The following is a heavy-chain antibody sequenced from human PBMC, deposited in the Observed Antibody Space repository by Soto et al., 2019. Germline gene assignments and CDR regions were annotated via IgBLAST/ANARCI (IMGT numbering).Heavy chain of an antibody. D-gene: IGHD2-2*01. CDR3: ARDKILKGVPAADHYYYHGMDV. CDR1: GYTFTGYY. J-gene: IGHJ6*02. Sequence: ASVKVSCKASGYTFTGYYMHWVRQAPGQGLEWMGWINPNSGGTNYAQKFQGWVTMTRDTSISTAYMELSRLRSDDTAVYYCARDKILKGVPAADHYYYHGMDVWGQGTTVTV. CDR2: INPNSGGT. V-gene: IGHV1-2*04.